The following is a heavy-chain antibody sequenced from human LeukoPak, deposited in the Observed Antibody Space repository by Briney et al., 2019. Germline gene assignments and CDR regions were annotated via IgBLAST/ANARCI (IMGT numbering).Heavy chain of an antibody. J-gene: IGHJ5*02. CDR2: IYYSGST. V-gene: IGHV4-59*08. Sequence: SETLSLTRTVSGGSISSYYWSWIRQPPGKGLEWIGYIYYSGSTNYNPSLKSRVTISVDTSKNQFSLKLSSVTAADTAVYYCARGWTYNWFDPWGQGTLVTVSS. D-gene: IGHD3/OR15-3a*01. CDR3: ARGWTYNWFDP. CDR1: GGSISSYY.